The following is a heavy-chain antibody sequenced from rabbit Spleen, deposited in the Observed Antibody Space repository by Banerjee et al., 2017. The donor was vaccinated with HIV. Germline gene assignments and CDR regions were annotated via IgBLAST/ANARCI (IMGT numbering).Heavy chain of an antibody. V-gene: IGHV1S45*01. D-gene: IGHD1-1*01. CDR3: ARDFPYRNNDPNNDL. CDR2: IDIGSSGAP. Sequence: QEQLVESGGGLVQPEGSLTLTCTASGLSFSSSFYMCWVRQAPGKGLEWIGCIDIGSSGAPYYASWAKGRFTISKTSSTTVTLQMTSLTAADTATYFCARDFPYRNNDPNNDLWGQGTLVTVS. J-gene: IGHJ4*01. CDR1: GLSFSSSFY.